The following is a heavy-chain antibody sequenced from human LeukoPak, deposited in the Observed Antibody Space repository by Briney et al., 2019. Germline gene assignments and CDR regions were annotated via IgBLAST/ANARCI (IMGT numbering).Heavy chain of an antibody. D-gene: IGHD2-21*01. Sequence: GGSLSLSCAASGFTFRDYGLHWVRQAPGKGLEWGAFIRYDVSTKSYVDSVKGRFTISRDNSKNTLYLQMNSLRVEDTAVYYCAKIAQGGAFFDYWGRGTLGTLSS. CDR1: GFTFRDYG. V-gene: IGHV3-30*02. J-gene: IGHJ4*02. CDR2: IRYDVSTK. CDR3: AKIAQGGAFFDY.